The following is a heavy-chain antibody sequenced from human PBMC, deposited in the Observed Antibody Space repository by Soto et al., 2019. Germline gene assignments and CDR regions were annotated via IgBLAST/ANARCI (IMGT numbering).Heavy chain of an antibody. V-gene: IGHV3-23*01. J-gene: IGHJ3*02. D-gene: IGHD3-10*01. CDR2: ISGSGGST. CDR3: AKRITMVRGASSARAFDI. Sequence: GGSLRLSCAASGFTFSSYAMSWVRQAPGKGLEWVSAISGSGGSTYYADSVKGRFTISRDNSKNTLYLQMNSLRAEDTAVYYCAKRITMVRGASSARAFDIWGQGTMVTVSS. CDR1: GFTFSSYA.